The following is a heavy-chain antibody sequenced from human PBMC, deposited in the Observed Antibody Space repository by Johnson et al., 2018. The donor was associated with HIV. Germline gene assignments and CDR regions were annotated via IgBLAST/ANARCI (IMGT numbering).Heavy chain of an antibody. CDR3: ARAGDYDILTGSLLRGAFDI. Sequence: VQLVESGGGVVQPGGSLRLSCAASGFTFSSYDMHWVRQATGKGLEWVSAIGSSGDTYYPGSVTGRFTVSRTNAKNSFHLQMNSLRAGDTAVYYCARAGDYDILTGSLLRGAFDIWGQGTMVTVSS. CDR2: IGSSGDT. V-gene: IGHV3-13*01. J-gene: IGHJ3*02. D-gene: IGHD3-9*01. CDR1: GFTFSSYD.